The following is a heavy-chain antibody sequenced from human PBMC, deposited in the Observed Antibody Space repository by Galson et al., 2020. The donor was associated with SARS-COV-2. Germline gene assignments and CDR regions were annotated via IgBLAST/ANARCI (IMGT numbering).Heavy chain of an antibody. V-gene: IGHV4-59*01. Sequence: SETLSLTCTVSGASINNYYWTWIRQPPGKGLEYIADMYHSGSAKYEPSLKSRVTISIDRSKNQLTLKLTSVTPADTAVYFCARSRSPITRDAFDIWGQGAMVTVSA. CDR2: MYHSGSA. J-gene: IGHJ3*02. CDR3: ARSRSPITRDAFDI. CDR1: GASINNYY. D-gene: IGHD3-10*01.